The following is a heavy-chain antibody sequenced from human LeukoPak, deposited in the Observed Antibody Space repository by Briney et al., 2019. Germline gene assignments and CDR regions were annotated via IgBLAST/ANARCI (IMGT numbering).Heavy chain of an antibody. V-gene: IGHV3-74*03. CDR3: ARAPFRTESL. J-gene: IGHJ4*02. CDR2: IKSDGSSI. D-gene: IGHD2/OR15-2a*01. Sequence: QTGGSLSLSCAASGFTFSSYWMHWVRQAPGKGLVWVSRIKSDGSSITYADSVRGRFTIPRDNAKKTLYLQMNSLRAEDTAVYYCARAPFRTESLWGQGTLVSVSS. CDR1: GFTFSSYW.